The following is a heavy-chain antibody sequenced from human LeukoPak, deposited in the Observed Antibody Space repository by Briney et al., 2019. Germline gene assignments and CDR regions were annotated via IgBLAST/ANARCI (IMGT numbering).Heavy chain of an antibody. D-gene: IGHD5-18*01. V-gene: IGHV4-59*01. CDR3: ARGRSLGGYSYGYDNYFDY. J-gene: IGHJ4*02. CDR1: GGSISSYH. Sequence: SETLSLTCTVSGGSISSYHWSWFRQAPGKGLEWIGYIYDSGSTNFNPSLKSRVTISVDTSKNQFSLKLSSVTAADTAVYYCARGRSLGGYSYGYDNYFDYWGQGTLVTVSS. CDR2: IYDSGST.